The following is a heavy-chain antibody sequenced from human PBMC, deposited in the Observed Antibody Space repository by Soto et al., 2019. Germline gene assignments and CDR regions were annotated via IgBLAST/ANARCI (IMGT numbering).Heavy chain of an antibody. D-gene: IGHD3-10*01. CDR1: GYTFTSYD. V-gene: IGHV1-8*01. J-gene: IGHJ6*03. CDR2: MNPNSGNT. Sequence: QVQLVQSGAEVKKPGASVKVSRKASGYTFTSYDINWVRQATGQGLEWMGWMNPNSGNTGYAQKFQGRVTMTRNTSISTAYMELSSLRSEDTAVYYCARGYYYGSGSYQAGYYYYYMDVWGNGTTVTVSS. CDR3: ARGYYYGSGSYQAGYYYYYMDV.